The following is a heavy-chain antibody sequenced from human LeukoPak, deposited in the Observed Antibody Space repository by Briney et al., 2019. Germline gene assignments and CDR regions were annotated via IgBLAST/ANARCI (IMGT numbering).Heavy chain of an antibody. D-gene: IGHD3-3*01. CDR1: GFTFNDYS. V-gene: IGHV3-11*01. J-gene: IGHJ6*02. CDR3: ARGGYYDFWSGYSGGKYYYYGMDV. Sequence: PGGSLRLSCAAPGFTFNDYSMNWIRQAPGKGLEWVSYISSSGSTIYYADSVKGRFTIYRDNAKNSLYLQMNSLRAEDTAVYYCARGGYYDFWSGYSGGKYYYYGMDVWGQGTTVTVSS. CDR2: ISSSGSTI.